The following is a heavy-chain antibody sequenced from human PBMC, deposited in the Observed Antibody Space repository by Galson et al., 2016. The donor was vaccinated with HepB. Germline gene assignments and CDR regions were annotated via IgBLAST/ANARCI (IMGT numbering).Heavy chain of an antibody. CDR2: ISAHDGNT. V-gene: IGHV1-18*01. Sequence: SVKVSCKASGYSFTTYGIGWVRQAPGQGLEWMGWISAHDGNTNYAQGLQGRVTMTTDTFTSTAYMELRNLGSDDTAVYYCARDRFYRYFDLWGRGTLVTVSS. D-gene: IGHD3-16*02. J-gene: IGHJ2*01. CDR1: GYSFTTYG. CDR3: ARDRFYRYFDL.